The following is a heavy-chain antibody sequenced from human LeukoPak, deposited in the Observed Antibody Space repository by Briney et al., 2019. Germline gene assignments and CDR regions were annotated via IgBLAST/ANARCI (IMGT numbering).Heavy chain of an antibody. CDR3: ARTLGSGYDPYFDY. J-gene: IGHJ4*02. D-gene: IGHD5-12*01. V-gene: IGHV3-48*03. CDR2: ISSSGSTI. Sequence: GGSLRLSCAASGFTFNSYEMNWVRQAPGKGLEWVSYISSSGSTIYYADSVKGRFTISRDNAKNSLYLQMNSLRAEDTAVYYCARTLGSGYDPYFDYWGQGTLVTVSS. CDR1: GFTFNSYE.